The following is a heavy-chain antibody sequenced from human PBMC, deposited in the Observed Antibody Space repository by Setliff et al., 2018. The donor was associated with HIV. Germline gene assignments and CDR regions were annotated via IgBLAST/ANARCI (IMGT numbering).Heavy chain of an antibody. CDR3: ARDSTFPMIGTGGAFDN. V-gene: IGHV4-59*11. CDR2: IYYSGST. D-gene: IGHD3-22*01. Sequence: PSETLSLTCTVSGGSMSSHYWSWIRQSPGTGLEWIGSIYYSGSTNYNPSVKSRVTLSIATSKKQFALRLGSVTAADTAVYYCARDSTFPMIGTGGAFDNWGQGTVVTVSS. CDR1: GGSMSSHY. J-gene: IGHJ3*02.